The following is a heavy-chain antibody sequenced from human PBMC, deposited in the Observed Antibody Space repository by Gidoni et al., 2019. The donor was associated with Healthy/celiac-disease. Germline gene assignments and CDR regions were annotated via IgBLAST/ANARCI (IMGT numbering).Heavy chain of an antibody. CDR2: IWYDGSNK. Sequence: QVQLVESGGGVVQPGRSLRLSCAASGFTFSSYGMHWVRQAPGKGLEWVAVIWYDGSNKYYADSVKGRFTISRDNSKNTLYLQMNSLRAEDTAVYYCARAARVSLAPTDPWGQGTLVTVSS. CDR1: GFTFSSYG. V-gene: IGHV3-33*08. D-gene: IGHD6-6*01. CDR3: ARAARVSLAPTDP. J-gene: IGHJ5*02.